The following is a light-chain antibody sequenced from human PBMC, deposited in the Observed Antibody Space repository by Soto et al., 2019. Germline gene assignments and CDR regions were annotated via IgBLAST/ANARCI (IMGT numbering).Light chain of an antibody. CDR1: SSDVGSYNL. J-gene: IGLJ1*01. V-gene: IGLV2-23*01. CDR3: CSYAGSSTYV. CDR2: EGS. Sequence: QSALTQPASVSGSPGQSITISCTGTSSDVGSYNLVSWYQQHPGKAPKLMIYEGSKRPSGVSNRFSGSKSGNTASLTISGLQAEDEADYYWCSYAGSSTYVFGTGTKLT.